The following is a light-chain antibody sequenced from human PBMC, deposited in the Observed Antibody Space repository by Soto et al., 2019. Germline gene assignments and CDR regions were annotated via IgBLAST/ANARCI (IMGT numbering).Light chain of an antibody. CDR3: VTWDDSLSGPFV. V-gene: IGLV1-47*01. CDR1: SSDIASSY. Sequence: SVLTQPPSESGTPGQRVTISCSGASSDIASSYVYWYQQLPGSAPRLLIFRNDQRPSGVPDRFSGSKSGTSASLAISGLRSEDEADYYCVTWDDSLSGPFVFGTGTKLTVL. J-gene: IGLJ1*01. CDR2: RND.